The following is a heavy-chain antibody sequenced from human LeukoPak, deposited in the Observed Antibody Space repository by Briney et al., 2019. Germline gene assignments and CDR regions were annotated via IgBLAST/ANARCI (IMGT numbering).Heavy chain of an antibody. Sequence: GGSLRLSCAASGFTFSSYSMNWVRQAPGKGLEWVSYISSSSSTIYYVDSVKGRFTISRDNAKNSLYLQMNSLRAEDTAVYYCARGRGWLSLPRDLYFDHWGQGTLVTVSS. CDR3: ARGRGWLSLPRDLYFDH. CDR2: ISSSSSTI. J-gene: IGHJ4*02. CDR1: GFTFSSYS. D-gene: IGHD3-22*01. V-gene: IGHV3-48*01.